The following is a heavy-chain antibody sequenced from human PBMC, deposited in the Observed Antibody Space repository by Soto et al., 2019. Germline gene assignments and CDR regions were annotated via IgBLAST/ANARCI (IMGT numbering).Heavy chain of an antibody. D-gene: IGHD6-13*01. CDR2: VYRTGST. Sequence: QVQLQESGPGLVKPSGTLSLTCAVSGGSISTSNWWSWVRQPPGKGLEWIGEVYRTGSTNYNPSPGSRLTISVDKSKNQSSLKLTSVTAADTAVYYCARARATIAAAAIFDCWGQGTLVTVSS. CDR1: GGSISTSNW. V-gene: IGHV4-4*02. J-gene: IGHJ4*02. CDR3: ARARATIAAAAIFDC.